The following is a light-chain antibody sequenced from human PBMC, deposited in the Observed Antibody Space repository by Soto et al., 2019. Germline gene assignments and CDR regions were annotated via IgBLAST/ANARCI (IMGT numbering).Light chain of an antibody. V-gene: IGLV2-14*01. CDR3: SSYSSTSTPLV. J-gene: IGLJ2*01. CDR1: SSDVGAYKF. CDR2: EVT. Sequence: QSALTQPASVSGSPGQSITIFCTGTSSDVGAYKFVSWYRHHPGRAPQVMIYEVTNRPSGVSSRFSGSKSGNTASLTISGLQHDDEGDDYCSSYSSTSTPLVLGGGTKLTVL.